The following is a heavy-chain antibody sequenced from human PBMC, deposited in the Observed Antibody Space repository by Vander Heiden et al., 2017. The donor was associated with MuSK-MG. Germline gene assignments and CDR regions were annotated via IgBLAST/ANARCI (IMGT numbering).Heavy chain of an antibody. D-gene: IGHD5-18*01. Sequence: EVQLVESGGGLVKPGGSLRLSCAASGFTFSSYSMNWVRQAPGKGLEWVSSISSSSSYIYYADSVKGRFTISRDNAKNSLYLQMNSLRAEDTAVYYCARDRSPRDTAEGWFDPWGQGTLVTVSS. V-gene: IGHV3-21*03. CDR3: ARDRSPRDTAEGWFDP. CDR1: GFTFSSYS. J-gene: IGHJ5*02. CDR2: ISSSSSYI.